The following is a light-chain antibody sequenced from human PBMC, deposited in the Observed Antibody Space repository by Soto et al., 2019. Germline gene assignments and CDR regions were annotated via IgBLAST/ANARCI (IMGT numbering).Light chain of an antibody. Sequence: QSVLTQPPSVSGAPGQRVTISCTESSSNIGAGYDVHWYQQLPGTAPKLLIYGNSNRPSGVPDQFSGSKSGTSASLAITGLQAEDEADYYCQSYDSSLSGWVFGGGTKVTVL. CDR3: QSYDSSLSGWV. V-gene: IGLV1-40*01. J-gene: IGLJ3*02. CDR1: SSNIGAGYD. CDR2: GNS.